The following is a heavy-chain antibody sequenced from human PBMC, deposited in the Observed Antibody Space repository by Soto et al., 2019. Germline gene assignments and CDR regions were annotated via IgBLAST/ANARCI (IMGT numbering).Heavy chain of an antibody. J-gene: IGHJ5*02. V-gene: IGHV3-74*01. CDR2: INSDGNII. CDR1: GLTFSYSW. Sequence: GGSLRLSCTASGLTFSYSWMHWVRRAPGKGLVWVARINSDGNIINYADSVKGRFTISRDNAKNTLYLQMNSLRVEDTAVYYCARDELAGSHIRGFDLWGQGTLVTVSS. D-gene: IGHD6-19*01. CDR3: ARDELAGSHIRGFDL.